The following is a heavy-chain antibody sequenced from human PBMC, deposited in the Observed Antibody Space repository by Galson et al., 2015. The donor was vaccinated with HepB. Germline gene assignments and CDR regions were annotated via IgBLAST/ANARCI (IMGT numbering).Heavy chain of an antibody. Sequence: SLRLSCAASGYTLRGFWMHWVRQVPGKGLVWLSRMKYDGTGIYYADFVKGRFTISIDNAADTAVYYCASHIPDNYCSSTSCYEVWGQGTTVTVSS. CDR2: MKYDGTGI. D-gene: IGHD2-2*01. CDR3: CYEV. CDR1: GYTLRGFW. J-gene: IGHJ6*02. V-gene: IGHV3-74*01.